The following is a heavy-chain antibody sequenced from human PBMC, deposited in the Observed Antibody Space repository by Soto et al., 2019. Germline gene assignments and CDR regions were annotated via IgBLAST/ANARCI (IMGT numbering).Heavy chain of an antibody. J-gene: IGHJ4*02. CDR2: IIPIFGTA. CDR1: GCTYSSYA. Sequence: SVKVSCKASGCTYSSYAISWVRQAPGQGLEWMGGIIPIFGTANYAQKFQGRVTITADESTSTAYMELSSLRSEDTAVYYCARDRTRVLDYWGQGTLVTVSS. CDR3: ARDRTRVLDY. D-gene: IGHD4-4*01. V-gene: IGHV1-69*13.